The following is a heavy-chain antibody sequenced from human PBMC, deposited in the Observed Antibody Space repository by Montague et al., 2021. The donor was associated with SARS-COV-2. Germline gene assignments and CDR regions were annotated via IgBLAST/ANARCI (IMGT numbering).Heavy chain of an antibody. Sequence: SETLSLTCSVSGYSITRVFWGWLRQPPGKGLEWIGHLRHSGSTNFNASLKSRLTMSPDTSKNQFSLQLSSVTAADTAVYYCARLYLGFNGKMYFFDAWGQGILVTVSS. CDR1: GYSITRVF. D-gene: IGHD2-2*02. CDR3: ARLYLGFNGKMYFFDA. CDR2: LRHSGST. V-gene: IGHV4-59*01. J-gene: IGHJ4*02.